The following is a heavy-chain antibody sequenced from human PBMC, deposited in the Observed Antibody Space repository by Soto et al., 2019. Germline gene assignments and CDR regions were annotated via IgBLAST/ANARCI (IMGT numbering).Heavy chain of an antibody. CDR3: ARGADCYDSSGYYPGSFDY. CDR2: IIPIFGTA. V-gene: IGHV1-69*01. D-gene: IGHD3-22*01. J-gene: IGHJ4*02. Sequence: QVQLVQSGAEVKKPGSSVKVSCKASGGTFSSYAISWVRQAPGQGLEWMGGIIPIFGTANYAQKFQGRVTITADESTSTAYMELSSLRSEDTAVYYCARGADCYDSSGYYPGSFDYWGQGTLVTVSS. CDR1: GGTFSSYA.